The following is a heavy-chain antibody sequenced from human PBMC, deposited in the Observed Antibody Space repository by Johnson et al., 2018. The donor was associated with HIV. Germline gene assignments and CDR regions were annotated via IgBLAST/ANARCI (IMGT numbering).Heavy chain of an antibody. CDR3: ARDRYSGGSGYSGDRLDAFDI. J-gene: IGHJ3*02. D-gene: IGHD2-15*01. CDR2: IKQDGSEK. V-gene: IGHV3-7*01. Sequence: VQLVESGGGVVQPGRSLRLSCAASGFTFSSYWMSWVRQAPGKGLEWVANIKQDGSEKYYVDSVKGRFTISRDNAKNSLYLQMNSLRAEDTAVYYCARDRYSGGSGYSGDRLDAFDIWGQGTMVTVSS. CDR1: GFTFSSYW.